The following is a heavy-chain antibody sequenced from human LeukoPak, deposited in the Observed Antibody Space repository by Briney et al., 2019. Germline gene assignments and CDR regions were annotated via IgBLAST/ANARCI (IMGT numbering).Heavy chain of an antibody. V-gene: IGHV1-69*05. D-gene: IGHD4-17*01. Sequence: SVKVSSKASGGTFSSYAISWARQAPGQGLEWMGGIIPIFGTANYAQKFQGRVTITTDESTSTAYMELSSLRSEDTAVYYCARELDDYGDINWFDPWGQGTLVTVSS. CDR2: IIPIFGTA. CDR3: ARELDDYGDINWFDP. CDR1: GGTFSSYA. J-gene: IGHJ5*02.